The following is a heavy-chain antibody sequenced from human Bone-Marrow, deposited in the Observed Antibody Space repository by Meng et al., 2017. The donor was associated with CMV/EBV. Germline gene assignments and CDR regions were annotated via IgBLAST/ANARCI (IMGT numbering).Heavy chain of an antibody. D-gene: IGHD6-13*01. V-gene: IGHV3-30*02. Sequence: GESLKISCEASGFTFSSYGMHWVRQAPGKGLEWVAFIRYDGSNKYYADSVKGRFTISRDNSKNTLYLQMNSLRAEDTAVYYCAKEDSSSWRYYYYGMDVWGQGTTVTVSS. CDR3: AKEDSSSWRYYYYGMDV. J-gene: IGHJ6*02. CDR2: IRYDGSNK. CDR1: GFTFSSYG.